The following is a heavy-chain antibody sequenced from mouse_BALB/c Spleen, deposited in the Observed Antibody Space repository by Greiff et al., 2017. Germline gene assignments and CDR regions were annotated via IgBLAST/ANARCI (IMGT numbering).Heavy chain of an antibody. V-gene: IGHV2-5-1*01. CDR3: AKKGGTGDYFDY. J-gene: IGHJ2*01. CDR1: GFSLTSYG. CDR2: IWRGGST. D-gene: IGHD3-3*01. Sequence: VQRVESGPSLVQPSQSLSITCTVSGFSLTSYGVHWVRQSPGKGLEWLGVIWRGGSTDYNAAFMSRLSITKDNSKSQVFFKMNSLQADDTAIYYCAKKGGTGDYFDYWGQGTTLTVSS.